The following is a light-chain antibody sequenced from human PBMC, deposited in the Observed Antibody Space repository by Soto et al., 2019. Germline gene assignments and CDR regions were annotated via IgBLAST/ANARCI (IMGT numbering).Light chain of an antibody. V-gene: IGKV3-20*01. Sequence: EIVLTQSPGTLSLSPGERATLSCRASQTVSNTYLAWYQHKPGQAPRLLIYGASDRATGIPDRFSGSGSVTDVTLTISSLEPEDFALYYCQQYGTSPVTFGQGTKLEI. CDR1: QTVSNTY. CDR3: QQYGTSPVT. J-gene: IGKJ2*01. CDR2: GAS.